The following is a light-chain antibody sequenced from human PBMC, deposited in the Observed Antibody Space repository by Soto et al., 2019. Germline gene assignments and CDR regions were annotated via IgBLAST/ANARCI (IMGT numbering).Light chain of an antibody. CDR3: CSYAGSGPFYV. CDR2: DVS. Sequence: QSVLTQPRSVSGSPGQSVTISCTGTSSDVGGYTYVSWYQHRPGKAPKLMIYDVSKRPSGVPDRFSGFKSGNTASLTISGLQAEDEADYSCCSYAGSGPFYVFGTGTKLTVL. CDR1: SSDVGGYTY. J-gene: IGLJ1*01. V-gene: IGLV2-11*01.